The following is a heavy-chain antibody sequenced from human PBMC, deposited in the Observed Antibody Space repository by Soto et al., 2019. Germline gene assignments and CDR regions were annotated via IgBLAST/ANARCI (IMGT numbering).Heavy chain of an antibody. CDR2: IYTTGST. CDR1: GGSISSYY. J-gene: IGHJ5*02. CDR3: ARVGMVGTVLGSWFDP. D-gene: IGHD6-19*01. V-gene: IGHV4-4*07. Sequence: SETLSLTCTVSGGSISSYYWSWIRQPPGKGLEWIGRIYTTGSTNYNPSLKSRVTMSVDTSKNHFSLKLRSVTAADTAVYYCARVGMVGTVLGSWFDPWGQGALVTVSS.